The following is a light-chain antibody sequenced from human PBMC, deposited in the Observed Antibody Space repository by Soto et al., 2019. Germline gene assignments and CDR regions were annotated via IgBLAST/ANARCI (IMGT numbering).Light chain of an antibody. J-gene: IGLJ3*02. V-gene: IGLV4-60*02. CDR1: SGHSSYI. CDR3: ETWDSNTHTV. Sequence: QLVLTQSSSASASLGSSVKLTCTLSSGHSSYIIAWHQQQPGKAPRYLMKLEGSGSYNKGSGVPDRFSGSSSGADRYLTISNNKFEDEADYYCETWDSNTHTVFGGGTKVTVL. CDR2: LEGSGSY.